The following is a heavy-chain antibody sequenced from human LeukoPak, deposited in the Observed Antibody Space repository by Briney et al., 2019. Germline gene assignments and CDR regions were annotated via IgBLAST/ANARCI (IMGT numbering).Heavy chain of an antibody. D-gene: IGHD2-15*01. CDR3: ANDGAVGLPLDY. CDR2: ISGSGRYT. Sequence: GGSLRLSCAASGFTFSNYAMTWVRQAPGKGLEWVSAISGSGRYTYYADSVKGRFTITRDNSKNTLYLQMNSLRAEDTAVYYCANDGAVGLPLDYWGQGTLVTVSS. J-gene: IGHJ4*02. CDR1: GFTFSNYA. V-gene: IGHV3-23*01.